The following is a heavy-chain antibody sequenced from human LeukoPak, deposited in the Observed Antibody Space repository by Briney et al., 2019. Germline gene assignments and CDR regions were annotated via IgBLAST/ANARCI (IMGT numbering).Heavy chain of an antibody. D-gene: IGHD4-17*01. J-gene: IGHJ4*02. CDR3: ARGPSTVTSPHFDD. CDR1: GFTSTDYY. V-gene: IGHV3-11*01. Sequence: PGGSLRLSCAASGFTSTDYYMTWIRQAPGKGLEWVSYISRNGDTRYYADSVKGRFTISRDNAKNSLYLQMNCLKADDTAVYYCARGPSTVTSPHFDDWGQGTLVTVSS. CDR2: ISRNGDTR.